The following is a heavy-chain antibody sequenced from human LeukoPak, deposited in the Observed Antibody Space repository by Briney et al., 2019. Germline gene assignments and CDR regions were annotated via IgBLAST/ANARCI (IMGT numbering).Heavy chain of an antibody. CDR2: ISGSGGST. D-gene: IGHD2-2*01. J-gene: IGHJ4*02. V-gene: IGHV3-23*01. Sequence: GGSLRLSCAASRFTFSSYAMSWVRQAPGKGLEWVSAISGSGGSTYYADSVKGRFTISRDNAKNSLYLQMNSLRAEDTAVYYCAVLTYQLLDYYFDYWGQGTLVTVSS. CDR3: AVLTYQLLDYYFDY. CDR1: RFTFSSYA.